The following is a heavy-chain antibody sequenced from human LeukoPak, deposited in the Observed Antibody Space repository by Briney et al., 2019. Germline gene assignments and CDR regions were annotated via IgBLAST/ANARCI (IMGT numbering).Heavy chain of an antibody. CDR1: GYTFTSYG. CDR3: ASLESPGYPLGY. V-gene: IGHV1-18*01. J-gene: IGHJ4*02. CDR2: ISAYNGNT. D-gene: IGHD1-1*01. Sequence: ASVKVSCKASGYTFTSYGISWVRQAPGQGLEWMGWISAYNGNTNYAQKLQGRVTMTTDTSTSTAYMELRSLRSDDTAVYYCASLESPGYPLGYWGQGTLVTVSS.